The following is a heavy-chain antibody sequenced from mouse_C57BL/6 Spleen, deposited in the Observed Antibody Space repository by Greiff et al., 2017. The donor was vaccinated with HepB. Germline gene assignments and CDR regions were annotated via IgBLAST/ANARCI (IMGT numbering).Heavy chain of an antibody. CDR1: GYTFTDYY. V-gene: IGHV1-26*01. CDR2: INPNNGGT. J-gene: IGHJ3*01. D-gene: IGHD2-3*01. Sequence: EVQLQQSGPELVKPGASVKISCKASGYTFTDYYMNWVKQSHGKSLEWIGDINPNNGGTSYNQKFKGKATLTVDKSSSTAYMELRSLTSEDSAVYYCARGLYDGYYVPFAYWGQGTLVTVSA. CDR3: ARGLYDGYYVPFAY.